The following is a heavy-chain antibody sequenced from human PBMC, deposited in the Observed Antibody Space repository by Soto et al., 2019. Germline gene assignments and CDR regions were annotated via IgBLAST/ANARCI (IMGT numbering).Heavy chain of an antibody. D-gene: IGHD6-13*01. J-gene: IGHJ4*02. CDR3: ARHAGNSWKGDYFDY. V-gene: IGHV5-51*01. CDR1: GYIFSSSW. Sequence: GESLKISGHASGYIFSSSWIGWVRQMPGKGLEWMGIIDPNDSQTIYSPSFQGQVTISADKSIDTAYLQWSSLKTSDTAMYYCARHAGNSWKGDYFDYWGQGALVTVS. CDR2: IDPNDSQT.